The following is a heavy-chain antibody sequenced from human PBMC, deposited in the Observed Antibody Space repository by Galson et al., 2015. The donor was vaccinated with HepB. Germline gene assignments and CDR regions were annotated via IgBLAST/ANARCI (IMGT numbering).Heavy chain of an antibody. CDR1: GGTFSSYA. CDR2: IIPILGIA. CDR3: ARDAGLLWFGELPEYYYYGMDV. V-gene: IGHV1-69*04. J-gene: IGHJ6*02. Sequence: SVKVSCKASGGTFSSYAISWVRQAPGQGLEWMGRIIPILGIANYAQKFQGRVTITADKSTSTAYMELSSLRSEDTAVYYCARDAGLLWFGELPEYYYYGMDVWGQGTTVTVSS. D-gene: IGHD3-10*01.